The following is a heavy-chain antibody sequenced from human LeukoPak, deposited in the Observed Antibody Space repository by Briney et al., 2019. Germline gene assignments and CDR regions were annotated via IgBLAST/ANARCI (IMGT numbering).Heavy chain of an antibody. V-gene: IGHV3-48*03. D-gene: IGHD6-13*01. CDR1: GYTFSDYA. J-gene: IGHJ4*02. Sequence: PGGSLRLSCAASGYTFSDYAMNWVRQAPGKGLEWVSYITRSGNMTQYADSVKGRFTISRDNAKNSLYLQMNSLRADNTAVYYCASEGIPTSTAGEVYLDFWGQGTSLTASS. CDR3: ASEGIPTSTAGEVYLDF. CDR2: ITRSGNMT.